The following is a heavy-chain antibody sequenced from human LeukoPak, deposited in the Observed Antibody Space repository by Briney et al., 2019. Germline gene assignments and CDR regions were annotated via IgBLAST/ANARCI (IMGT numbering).Heavy chain of an antibody. Sequence: GGSLRLSCTASGFTFGDYVMSWVRQAPGKGLEWVGFIRSKAYGGTTKNAASVKGRFIISRDDSKSIAYLQMNSLKTEDTAVYYCTRDQTPYYWGQGTLVTVSS. V-gene: IGHV3-49*04. CDR3: TRDQTPYY. CDR2: IRSKAYGGTT. J-gene: IGHJ4*02. CDR1: GFTFGDYV.